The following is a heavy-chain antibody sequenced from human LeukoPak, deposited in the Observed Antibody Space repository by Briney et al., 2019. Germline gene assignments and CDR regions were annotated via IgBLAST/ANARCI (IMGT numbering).Heavy chain of an antibody. V-gene: IGHV3-30*18. CDR3: AKEVIRGSIIKGFDP. CDR2: IASDASSK. CDR1: GFSFSTYG. Sequence: PGGSLRLSCAASGFSFSTYGMHWVRQAPGKGLEWVAVIASDASSKYYADSVKGRFTISRDNSQNTLYLQMNSLRAEDTAVYYCAKEVIRGSIIKGFDPWGQGTLVTVSS. J-gene: IGHJ5*02. D-gene: IGHD3-10*01.